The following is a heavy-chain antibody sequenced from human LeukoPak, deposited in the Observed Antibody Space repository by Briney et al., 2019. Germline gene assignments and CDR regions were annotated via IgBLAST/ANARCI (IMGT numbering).Heavy chain of an antibody. CDR2: INHSGST. CDR1: GGSFSGYY. D-gene: IGHD5-12*01. CDR3: ARPVKMRRGYSGYDSGPGMDV. Sequence: PSETLSLTCAVYGGSFSGYYWSWIRQPPGKGLEWIGEINHSGSTNYNPSLKSRVTISVDTSKNQFSLKLSSVTAADTAVYYCARPVKMRRGYSGYDSGPGMDVWGQGTTVTVSS. V-gene: IGHV4-34*01. J-gene: IGHJ6*02.